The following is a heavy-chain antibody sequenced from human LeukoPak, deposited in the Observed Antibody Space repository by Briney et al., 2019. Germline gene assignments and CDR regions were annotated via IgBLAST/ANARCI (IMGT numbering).Heavy chain of an antibody. V-gene: IGHV4-39*01. CDR2: IYYSGST. Sequence: SETLSLTCTVSGGSISSSGYYWGWIRQPPGKGLEWIGSIYYSGSTYYNPSLKSRVTISVDTSKNQFSLKLSSVTAADTAVYYCARQGSGWYSAFDYWGQGTLVTVSS. CDR1: GGSISSSGYY. CDR3: ARQGSGWYSAFDY. J-gene: IGHJ4*02. D-gene: IGHD6-19*01.